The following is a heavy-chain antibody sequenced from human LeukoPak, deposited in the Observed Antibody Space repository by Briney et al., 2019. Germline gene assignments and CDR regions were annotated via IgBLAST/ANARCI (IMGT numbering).Heavy chain of an antibody. Sequence: PSETLSLTCTVSSGSVSSGSYYWSWIRQAPGKGLEWIGYISYSGSTNYNPSLKSRVTISVDTSKNQFSLKLSSVTAADTAVYYCASAVGYCSGGSCGAVHWFDPWGQGTLVAVSP. CDR2: ISYSGST. CDR3: ASAVGYCSGGSCGAVHWFDP. D-gene: IGHD2-15*01. CDR1: SGSVSSGSYY. V-gene: IGHV4-61*01. J-gene: IGHJ5*02.